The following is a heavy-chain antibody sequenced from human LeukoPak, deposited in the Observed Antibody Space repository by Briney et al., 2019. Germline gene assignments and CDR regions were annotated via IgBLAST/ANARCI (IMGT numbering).Heavy chain of an antibody. CDR2: IYYSGST. D-gene: IGHD3-10*01. CDR1: GGSISSSSYY. CDR3: ARPSTTYYGSGSDAFDV. J-gene: IGHJ3*01. V-gene: IGHV4-39*01. Sequence: SETLSLTCTVSGGSISSSSYYWGWIRQPPGKGLEWIGSIYYSGSTYYNPSLKSRVAISVDTSKNQFSLKLSSVTAADTAVYYCARPSTTYYGSGSDAFDVWGQGTMVTVSS.